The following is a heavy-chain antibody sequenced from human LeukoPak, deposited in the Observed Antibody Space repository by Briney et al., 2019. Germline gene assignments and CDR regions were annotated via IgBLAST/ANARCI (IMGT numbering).Heavy chain of an antibody. D-gene: IGHD6-19*01. Sequence: ASVKVSCKASGYTFTSYGISWVRQAPGQGLEWMGWISAYNGNTNYAQKLQGRVTMTTDTSTSTAYMELRSLRSDDTAVYYCARELGIAVAGTYFQHWGQGTLVTVSS. V-gene: IGHV1-18*01. J-gene: IGHJ1*01. CDR3: ARELGIAVAGTYFQH. CDR2: ISAYNGNT. CDR1: GYTFTSYG.